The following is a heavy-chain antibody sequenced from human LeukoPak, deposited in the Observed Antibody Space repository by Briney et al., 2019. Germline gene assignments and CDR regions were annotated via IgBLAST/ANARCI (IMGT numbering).Heavy chain of an antibody. D-gene: IGHD3-22*01. CDR2: IIPIFGTA. CDR1: GGTFSSYA. J-gene: IGHJ4*02. V-gene: IGHV1-69*13. CDR3: ARDRADSSGMYYFDY. Sequence: SVKVSCKASGGTFSSYAISWVRQAPGRGLEWMGGIIPIFGTANYAQKFQGRVTITADESTSTAYMELSSLRSEDTAVYYCARDRADSSGMYYFDYWGQGTLVTVSS.